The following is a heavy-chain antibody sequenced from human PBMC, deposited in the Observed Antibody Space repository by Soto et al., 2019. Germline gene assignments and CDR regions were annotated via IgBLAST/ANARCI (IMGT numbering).Heavy chain of an antibody. Sequence: SETLSLTCTVSGGSISSGDYYWSWIRQPPGKGLEWIGYIYYSGSTYYNLSLKSRVTISVDTSKNQFSLKLSSVTAADTAVYYCARVPGGYSGYDTAFWGQGTLVTVSS. V-gene: IGHV4-30-4*01. D-gene: IGHD5-12*01. CDR3: ARVPGGYSGYDTAF. J-gene: IGHJ4*02. CDR2: IYYSGST. CDR1: GGSISSGDYY.